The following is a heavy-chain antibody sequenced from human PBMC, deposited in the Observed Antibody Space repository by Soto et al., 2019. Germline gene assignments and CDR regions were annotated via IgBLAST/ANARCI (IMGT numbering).Heavy chain of an antibody. CDR3: GRGGLQHALDV. J-gene: IGHJ6*02. D-gene: IGHD6-13*01. V-gene: IGHV3-74*03. CDR1: GFTFSNYW. Sequence: EVQLVESGGGLVQPGGSLRLSCAASGFTFSNYWMYWVRQAPGKGLVWVSRVNNDGTDTTHADSVKGRFTISRDNAEDTVYLQRNRLRAEDTAVYYWGRGGLQHALDVWGQGSTVTVSS. CDR2: VNNDGTDT.